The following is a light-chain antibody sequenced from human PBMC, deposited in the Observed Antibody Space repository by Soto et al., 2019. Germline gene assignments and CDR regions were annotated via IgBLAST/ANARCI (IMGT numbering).Light chain of an antibody. V-gene: IGLV2-11*01. J-gene: IGLJ2*01. CDR3: CSYAGRHVV. CDR2: DVS. CDR1: SSDVGGYNY. Sequence: QSALTQPRSVSGSPGQSVTISCTGTSSDVGGYNYVSWYQHHPGKAPKLMIYDVSKRPSGVPDRFSGSKSGNPASLTISGLQAEDEADYSCCSYAGRHVVLGVGTKVTVL.